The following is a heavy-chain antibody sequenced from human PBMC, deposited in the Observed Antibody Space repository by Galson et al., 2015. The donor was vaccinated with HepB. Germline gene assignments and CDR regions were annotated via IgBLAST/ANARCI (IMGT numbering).Heavy chain of an antibody. CDR2: IIPIFGTA. CDR1: GGTFSSYA. D-gene: IGHD2-15*01. Sequence: SVKVSCKASGGTFSSYAISWVRQAPGQGLEWMGGIIPIFGTANYAQKFQGRVTITADESTSTAYMELSSLRSEDTAVYYCARSPKWDIVVVVAAPTQSDYYYMDVWGKGTTVTVSS. V-gene: IGHV1-69*13. J-gene: IGHJ6*03. CDR3: ARSPKWDIVVVVAAPTQSDYYYMDV.